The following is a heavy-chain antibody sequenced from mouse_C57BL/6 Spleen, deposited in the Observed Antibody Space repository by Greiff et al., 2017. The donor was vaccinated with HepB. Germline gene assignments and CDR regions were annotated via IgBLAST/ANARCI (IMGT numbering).Heavy chain of an antibody. CDR1: GFTFSSYG. CDR3: ARQGGRGGLRRGFAY. J-gene: IGHJ3*01. Sequence: EVKLMESGGDLVKPGGSLKLSCAASGFTFSSYGMSWVRQTPDKRLEWVATISSGGSYTYYPDSVKGRFTISRDNAKNTLYLQMSSLKSEDTAMYYCARQGGRGGLRRGFAYWGQGTLVTVSA. CDR2: ISSGGSYT. V-gene: IGHV5-6*01. D-gene: IGHD2-4*01.